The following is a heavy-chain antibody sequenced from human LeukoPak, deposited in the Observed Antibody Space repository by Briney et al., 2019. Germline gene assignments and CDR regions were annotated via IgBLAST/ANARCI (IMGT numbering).Heavy chain of an antibody. CDR3: ARSQWGPLDI. D-gene: IGHD2-8*01. J-gene: IGHJ3*02. CDR2: FASSGST. CDR1: DDSISYYY. V-gene: IGHV4-59*01. Sequence: SETLSLTCTVSDDSISYYYWNWIRQPPGKGLEWIGYFASSGSTVYNPSLKSRVTLSMDTSKNHFSLRLKSVTAADTAVYYCARSQWGPLDIWGQGTVVTVSS.